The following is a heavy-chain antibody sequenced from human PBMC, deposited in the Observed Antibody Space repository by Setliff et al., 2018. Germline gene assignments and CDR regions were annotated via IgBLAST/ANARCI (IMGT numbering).Heavy chain of an antibody. CDR1: GGTFNNYA. V-gene: IGHV1-69*13. D-gene: IGHD2-21*02. CDR3: AALRVVTNSPTSYYYYMDV. Sequence: SVKVSCKASGGTFNNYALNRVRQAPGQGLEWMGGFIPIFGTANYAQKFQGRVTVIADESTTTTYMELSSLRSEDTAVYYCAALRVVTNSPTSYYYYMDVWGEGTTVTVSS. CDR2: FIPIFGTA. J-gene: IGHJ6*03.